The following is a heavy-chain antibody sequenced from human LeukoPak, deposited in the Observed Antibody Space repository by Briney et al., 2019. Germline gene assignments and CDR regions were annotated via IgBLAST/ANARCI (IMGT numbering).Heavy chain of an antibody. J-gene: IGHJ5*02. CDR3: ARAPYYDFWSSYPTKLRANWFDP. V-gene: IGHV1-46*01. CDR1: GYTFTNYY. D-gene: IGHD3-3*01. Sequence: ASVTVSCTASGYTFTNYYMHWVRQAPGQGLEWMGIINPSGGSTGYTQKFQGRVTMTRDTSTSTVYMELSSLRSEDTAVYYCARAPYYDFWSSYPTKLRANWFDPWGQGTLVTVSS. CDR2: INPSGGST.